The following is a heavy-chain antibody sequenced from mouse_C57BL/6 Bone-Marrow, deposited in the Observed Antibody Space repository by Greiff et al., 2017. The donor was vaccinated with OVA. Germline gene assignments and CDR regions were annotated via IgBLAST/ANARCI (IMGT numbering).Heavy chain of an antibody. J-gene: IGHJ4*01. CDR3: AMLGTTVPIMDY. V-gene: IGHV5-17*01. Sequence: EVKLVESGGGLVKPGGSLKLSCAASGFTFNDYGMHWVRQAPEKGLEWVAYISSGSSTIYYADTVKGRFTISRDNANNTLFLQMTSLRCEDSAMYYGAMLGTTVPIMDYWGQGTSVTVSS. D-gene: IGHD1-1*01. CDR1: GFTFNDYG. CDR2: ISSGSSTI.